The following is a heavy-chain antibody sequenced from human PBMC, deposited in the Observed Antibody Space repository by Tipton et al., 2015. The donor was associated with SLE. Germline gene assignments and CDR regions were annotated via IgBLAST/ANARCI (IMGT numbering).Heavy chain of an antibody. CDR2: ISSSGSTI. CDR3: ARDGKDYDFWSGYPQSYYYYYMDV. J-gene: IGHJ6*03. D-gene: IGHD3-3*01. Sequence: SLRLSCAASGFTFSSYEMNWVRRAPGKGLVWVSYISSSGSTIYYADSVKGRFTISRDNAKNSLYLQMNSLRAEDTAVYYCARDGKDYDFWSGYPQSYYYYYMDVWGKGTTVTVSS. CDR1: GFTFSSYE. V-gene: IGHV3-48*03.